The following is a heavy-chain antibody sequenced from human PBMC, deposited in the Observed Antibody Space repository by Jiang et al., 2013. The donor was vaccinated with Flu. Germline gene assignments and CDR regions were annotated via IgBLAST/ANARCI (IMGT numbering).Heavy chain of an antibody. J-gene: IGHJ3*02. D-gene: IGHD6-13*01. Sequence: KGRFTVSRDISKNTLFLQMNSLGAEDTAVYYCTRDDPYSSSRGDAFDIWGQGTMVTVSS. CDR3: TRDDPYSSSRGDAFDI. V-gene: IGHV3-66*01.